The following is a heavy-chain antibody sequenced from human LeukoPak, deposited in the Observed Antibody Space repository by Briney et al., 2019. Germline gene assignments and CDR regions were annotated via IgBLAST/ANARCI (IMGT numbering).Heavy chain of an antibody. D-gene: IGHD6-13*01. CDR3: ASGPYSSSWYAVEYYYYYYMDV. CDR2: ISSSSSYI. Sequence: GGSLRLSWAASGFTFSSYGMNWVRQAPGKVLEWVSSISSSSSYIYYADSVKGRFTISRDNAKNSLYLQMNSLRAEDTAVYYCASGPYSSSWYAVEYYYYYYMDVWGKGTTVTISS. CDR1: GFTFSSYG. J-gene: IGHJ6*03. V-gene: IGHV3-21*01.